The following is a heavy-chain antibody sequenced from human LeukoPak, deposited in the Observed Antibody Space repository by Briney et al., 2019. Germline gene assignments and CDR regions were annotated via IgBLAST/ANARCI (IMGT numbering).Heavy chain of an antibody. J-gene: IGHJ6*03. CDR3: AREGLLGYCSSTSCSAWGYYYYMDV. D-gene: IGHD2-2*01. Sequence: PSETLSLTCAVSGGSFSGYYWSWIRQPPGKGLEWIGEINHSGSTNYNPSLKSRVTISVDTSKNQFSLKLSSVTAADTAVYYCAREGLLGYCSSTSCSAWGYYYYMDVWGKGTTVTVSS. V-gene: IGHV4-34*01. CDR1: GGSFSGYY. CDR2: INHSGST.